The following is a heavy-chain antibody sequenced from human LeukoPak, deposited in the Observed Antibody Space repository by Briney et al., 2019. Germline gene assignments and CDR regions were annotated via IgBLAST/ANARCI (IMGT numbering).Heavy chain of an antibody. V-gene: IGHV4-59*12. D-gene: IGHD5-18*01. CDR3: AREGYSYGFDP. Sequence: SETLSLTCTVSGGSISNYYWNWIRQPPGKGLEWIGFIYSSGTTNYNPSLKSRLSFSIDTSKNQFSLKLTSMTAADTAVYYCAREGYSYGFDPWGQGTLVTVSS. CDR2: IYSSGTT. CDR1: GGSISNYY. J-gene: IGHJ5*02.